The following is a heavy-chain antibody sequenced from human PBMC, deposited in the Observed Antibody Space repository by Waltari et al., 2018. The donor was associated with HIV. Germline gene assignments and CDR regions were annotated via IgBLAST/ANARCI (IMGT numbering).Heavy chain of an antibody. CDR2: IYTSGST. CDR3: AREIVGATSRHDY. V-gene: IGHV4-61*02. Sequence: QVQLQESGPGLVKPSQTLSLTCTVSGGSISSGRYYWSWIRQPAGKGLGWIGRIYTSGSTNYNPSLKSRVTISVDTSKNQFSLKLSSVTAADTAVYYCAREIVGATSRHDYWGQGTLVTVSS. CDR1: GGSISSGRYY. J-gene: IGHJ4*02. D-gene: IGHD1-26*01.